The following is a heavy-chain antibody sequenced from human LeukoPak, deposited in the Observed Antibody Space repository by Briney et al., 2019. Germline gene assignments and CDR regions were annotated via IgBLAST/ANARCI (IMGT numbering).Heavy chain of an antibody. CDR1: GYTFTRYH. V-gene: IGHV1-46*01. J-gene: IGHJ4*02. D-gene: IGHD3-10*01. Sequence: ASVKVSCKASGYTFTRYHMHWVRQAPGQGLEWMGIINPSGGSTRYAQKFQGRVTMTRDTSTSTVYMELSSLRSEDTAVYYCARDFASGSYYNSPDYWGQGTLVTVSS. CDR3: ARDFASGSYYNSPDY. CDR2: INPSGGST.